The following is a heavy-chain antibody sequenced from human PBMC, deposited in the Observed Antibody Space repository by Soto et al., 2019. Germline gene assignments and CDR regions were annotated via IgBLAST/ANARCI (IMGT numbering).Heavy chain of an antibody. J-gene: IGHJ4*02. CDR3: AGGDYYDSSGAVDY. CDR1: GGSISSYY. D-gene: IGHD3-22*01. CDR2: IYYSGST. V-gene: IGHV4-59*01. Sequence: PSETLSLTCTVSGGSISSYYWSWIRQPPGKGLEWIGYIYYSGSTNYNPSLKSRVTISVDTSKNQFSLKLSSVTAADTAVYYCAGGDYYDSSGAVDYWGQGTLVTVSS.